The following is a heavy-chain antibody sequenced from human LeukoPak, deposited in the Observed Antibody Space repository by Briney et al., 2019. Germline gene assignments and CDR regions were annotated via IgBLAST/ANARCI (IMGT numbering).Heavy chain of an antibody. CDR3: ARRGFLRSDAFDI. CDR1: GYTFTGYY. J-gene: IGHJ3*02. CDR2: INPNSGGT. Sequence: GASVKVSCKASGYTFTGYYMHWVRQAPGQGLEWMGWINPNSGGTNYAQKFQGRVTMTRDTSISTAYMELSRLRSGDTAVYYCARRGFLRSDAFDIWGQGTMVTVSS. D-gene: IGHD3-16*01. V-gene: IGHV1-2*02.